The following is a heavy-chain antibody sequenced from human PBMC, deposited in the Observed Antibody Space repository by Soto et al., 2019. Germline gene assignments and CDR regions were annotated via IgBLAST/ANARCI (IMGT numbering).Heavy chain of an antibody. V-gene: IGHV4-39*01. D-gene: IGHD1-26*01. J-gene: IGHJ1*01. CDR3: ARHGANSGSYSVSFQH. CDR1: GNSISSSTYF. Sequence: QLQLQESGPGLVKPSETLSLNCTVSGNSISSSTYFWGWIRQPPGKGLEWIGSVDYSGTTYYNTSLRTRASSSVDTCKNQFSLKLGSVTAAATAVYYCARHGANSGSYSVSFQHWGQGTLVTVSS. CDR2: VDYSGTT.